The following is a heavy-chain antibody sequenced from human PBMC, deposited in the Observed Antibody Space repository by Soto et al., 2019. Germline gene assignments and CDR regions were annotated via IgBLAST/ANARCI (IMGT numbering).Heavy chain of an antibody. CDR1: GFTFSTYS. V-gene: IGHV3-48*02. D-gene: IGHD1-26*01. CDR2: IISSSITT. J-gene: IGHJ4*02. Sequence: EVQLVESGGGLVQPGGSLRLSCAASGFTFSTYSMNWVRQAPGKGLEWVSYIISSSITTHYADSVKGRFTISRDNAKNSLYLQMNSLTDEDTAVYYCARDRLVGAAPFDYWGQGTLVTVYS. CDR3: ARDRLVGAAPFDY.